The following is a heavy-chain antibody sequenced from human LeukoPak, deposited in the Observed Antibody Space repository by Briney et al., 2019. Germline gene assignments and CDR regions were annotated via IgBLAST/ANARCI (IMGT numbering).Heavy chain of an antibody. CDR1: GFTFSSYT. Sequence: GSLRLSFAASGFTFSSYTMNWVRQAPGKGLEWVSSLSSSSTYINYADSVKGRITISRDNANNLVYLQMNSLRAEDTAVYYCARSSGWPQYYGMDVWGQGTTVAVSS. J-gene: IGHJ6*02. V-gene: IGHV3-21*01. CDR3: ARSSGWPQYYGMDV. CDR2: LSSSSTYI. D-gene: IGHD6-19*01.